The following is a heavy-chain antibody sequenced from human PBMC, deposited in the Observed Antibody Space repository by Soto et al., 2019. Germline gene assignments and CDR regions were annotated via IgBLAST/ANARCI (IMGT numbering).Heavy chain of an antibody. Sequence: APAEVSSKGRGVTLNNYDRYSVRQADGQVLEWMGWMNPNSGNIGYAQKFQGRVTMTRNTSISTAYMELSSLRSEDTAVYYCARQALSRTGFDPWGQGTLVTVSS. CDR1: GVTLNNYD. V-gene: IGHV1-8*01. CDR3: ARQALSRTGFDP. J-gene: IGHJ5*02. CDR2: MNPNSGNI.